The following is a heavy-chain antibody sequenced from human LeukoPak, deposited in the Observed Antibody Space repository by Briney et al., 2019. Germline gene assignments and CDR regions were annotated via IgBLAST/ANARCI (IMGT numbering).Heavy chain of an antibody. CDR2: IHTSGTT. V-gene: IGHV4-61*02. CDR3: SRTLMPPIHEAFHI. CDR1: GGSITRGRCS. Sequence: KPSQTLSLTCTVPGGSITRGRCSRNWIRQPAGKGLEWIGRIHTSGTTNYNPSLKSRVTFSVDTSKNHFSLNLSSVTAADTAIYYCSRTLMPPIHEAFHIWGQGTTVTVSS. J-gene: IGHJ3*02. D-gene: IGHD2-2*01.